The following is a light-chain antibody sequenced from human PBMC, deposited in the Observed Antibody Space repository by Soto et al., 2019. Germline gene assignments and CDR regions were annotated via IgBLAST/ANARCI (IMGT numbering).Light chain of an antibody. CDR1: QSIGSN. J-gene: IGKJ3*01. CDR3: QQYNKWPLFT. V-gene: IGKV3-15*01. Sequence: ETVLTQSPATFSVSPGERATLSCRASQSIGSNLAWYQQSPGQPPRLLIYGASTRATGVPARFSGSLSGTVFTITINSLQSEDFALYYCQQYNKWPLFTFGPGTIVDIK. CDR2: GAS.